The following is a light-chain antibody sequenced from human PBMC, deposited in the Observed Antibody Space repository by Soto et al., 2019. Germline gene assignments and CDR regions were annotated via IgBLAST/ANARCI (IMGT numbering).Light chain of an antibody. CDR2: DVS. CDR3: QQYNSYSYS. V-gene: IGKV1-5*01. CDR1: QTIDST. Sequence: TQTPYTLSLSLGERATISCRASQTIDSTLAWYQQKSGKSPRLLIYDVSSMDTGVPSRFSGTGSGTDFTLAISSLQSDDFATYYCQQYNSYSYSFCQGAK. J-gene: IGKJ2*01.